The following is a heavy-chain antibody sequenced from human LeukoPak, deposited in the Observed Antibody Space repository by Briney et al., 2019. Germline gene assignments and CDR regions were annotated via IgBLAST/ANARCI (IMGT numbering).Heavy chain of an antibody. D-gene: IGHD1-26*01. CDR2: INSSSTNI. CDR1: GFSFSSYT. V-gene: IGHV3-21*01. CDR3: ARKLYSDNSHEAFDI. J-gene: IGHJ3*02. Sequence: AESLSLSCAASGFSFSSYTMNWVRQPPGKGLEWVACINSSSTNIYYADSVTGRFTISRDNAKNSLYLQMNSLSGEDTAVYYCARKLYSDNSHEAFDIWGQGTMVIVSS.